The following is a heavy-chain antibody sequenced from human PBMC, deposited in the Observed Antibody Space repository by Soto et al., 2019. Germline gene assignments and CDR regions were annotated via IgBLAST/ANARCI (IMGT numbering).Heavy chain of an antibody. J-gene: IGHJ6*02. CDR2: IYHSGST. V-gene: IGHV4-4*02. CDR3: ARADFVITLGVRGMDV. D-gene: IGHD3-10*01. Sequence: SETLSLTCAVSGGSVSSSNWWYWVRQPPGKGLEGIGEIYHSGSTSYNPSLKSRVTISMDKSNNHFSLRLRSVTAADTAVYFCARADFVITLGVRGMDVWGQGTTVTVSS. CDR1: GGSVSSSNW.